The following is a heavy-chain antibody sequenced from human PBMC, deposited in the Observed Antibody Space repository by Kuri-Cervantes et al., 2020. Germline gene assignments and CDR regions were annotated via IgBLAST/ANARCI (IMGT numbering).Heavy chain of an antibody. CDR1: GFTFDDYA. D-gene: IGHD2-15*01. Sequence: SLKISCAASGFTFDDYAMHWVRQAPGKGLEWVSGISWNSGSIGYADSVKGRFTISRDNAKNSLYLQMNSLRAEDTAVYYCARGPPAAGYCSGGSCYIDVYWGQGTLVTVSS. J-gene: IGHJ4*02. CDR3: ARGPPAAGYCSGGSCYIDVY. V-gene: IGHV3-9*01. CDR2: ISWNSGSI.